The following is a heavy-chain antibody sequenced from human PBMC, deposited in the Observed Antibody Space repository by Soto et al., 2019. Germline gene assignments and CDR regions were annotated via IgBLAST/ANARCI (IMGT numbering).Heavy chain of an antibody. V-gene: IGHV3-30-3*01. CDR1: GFTFSSYA. D-gene: IGHD5-18*01. CDR3: ASSDTAMEYNFDY. J-gene: IGHJ4*02. CDR2: ISYDGSNK. Sequence: QVQLVESGGGVVQPGRSLRLSCAASGFTFSSYAMHWVRQAPGKGLELVAVISYDGSNKYYADSVKGRFTISRDNSKNTLYLQMNSLRAEDTAVYYCASSDTAMEYNFDYLGQGTLVTVSS.